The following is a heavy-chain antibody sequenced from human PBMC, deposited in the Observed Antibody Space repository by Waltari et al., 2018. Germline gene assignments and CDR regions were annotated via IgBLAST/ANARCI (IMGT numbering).Heavy chain of an antibody. Sequence: QVQLQQWGAGLLKPSETLSLTCAVYGGSFSGYYWSWIRQPPGKGLEWIGEINHSGSTNYNPSLKSRVTISVDTSKNQFSLKLSSVTAADTAVYYCARVRYSAYYYYGMDVWGQGTTVTVSS. D-gene: IGHD2-21*01. CDR1: GGSFSGYY. V-gene: IGHV4-34*01. CDR3: ARVRYSAYYYYGMDV. CDR2: INHSGST. J-gene: IGHJ6*02.